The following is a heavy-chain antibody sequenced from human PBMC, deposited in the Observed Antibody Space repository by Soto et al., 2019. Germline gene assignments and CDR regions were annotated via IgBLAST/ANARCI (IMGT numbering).Heavy chain of an antibody. J-gene: IGHJ6*04. Sequence: QVQLVQSGAEVKKPGSSVKVSCKAPGGTFSSYAISWVRQAPGQGLEWMGGIIPIFGTANYAQKFQGRVTSTADESTSTGYMELRSLRSEDTAVYYCARSQGGSSSLDIYYYYYYGMDVWGKGNTVTVSS. D-gene: IGHD2-15*01. CDR3: ARSQGGSSSLDIYYYYYYGMDV. CDR1: GGTFSSYA. V-gene: IGHV1-69*01. CDR2: IIPIFGTA.